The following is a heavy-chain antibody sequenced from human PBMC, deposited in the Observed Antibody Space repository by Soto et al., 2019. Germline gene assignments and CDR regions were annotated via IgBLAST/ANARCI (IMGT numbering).Heavy chain of an antibody. CDR2: ISYDGSNK. CDR3: TIDLAAAGYYYGMDV. Sequence: PGGSLRLSCAASGFTFSSYGMHWVRQAPGKGLEWVAVISYDGSNKYYADSVKGRFTISRDNSKNTLYLQMNSLRAEDTAVYYCTIDLAAAGYYYGMDVWGQGTTVTVSS. CDR1: GFTFSSYG. D-gene: IGHD6-13*01. V-gene: IGHV3-30*03. J-gene: IGHJ6*02.